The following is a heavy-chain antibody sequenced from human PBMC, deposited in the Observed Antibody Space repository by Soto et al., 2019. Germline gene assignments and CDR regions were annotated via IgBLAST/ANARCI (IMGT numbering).Heavy chain of an antibody. CDR3: AHRLTATAFDI. Sequence: QITLKESGPTLVKPTQTLTLTCTFSGFTLSTSGVAVGWIRQPPGKALEWLALIYWDDDKRYSPSMKGRLTITRDTSKNQVVLIMTNMDPEDTATYYCAHRLTATAFDIWGQGTMVTVSS. J-gene: IGHJ3*02. CDR1: GFTLSTSGVA. CDR2: IYWDDDK. D-gene: IGHD2-21*02. V-gene: IGHV2-5*02.